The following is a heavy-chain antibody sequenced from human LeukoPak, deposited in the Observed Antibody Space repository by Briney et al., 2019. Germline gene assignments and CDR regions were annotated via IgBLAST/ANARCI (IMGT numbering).Heavy chain of an antibody. Sequence: SETLSLTCTVSGGSISSTSYYWGWIRQPPGMGLEWIGSIYYSGSTYYSPSLQSRVTISVETSKKQFSLKLSSVTAADTAVYYCASGSSYGFFDYWGQGTLVTVSS. CDR1: GGSISSTSYY. V-gene: IGHV4-39*07. J-gene: IGHJ4*02. CDR2: IYYSGST. CDR3: ASGSSYGFFDY. D-gene: IGHD5-18*01.